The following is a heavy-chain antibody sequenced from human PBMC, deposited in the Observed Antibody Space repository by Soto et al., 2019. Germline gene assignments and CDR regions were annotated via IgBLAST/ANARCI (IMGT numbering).Heavy chain of an antibody. D-gene: IGHD5-12*01. Sequence: SETLSLTCTVSGGSISSYYWSWIRQPPGKGLEWIGYIYYSGSTNYNPSLKSRVTISVDTSKNQFSLKLSSVTAADTAVYYCARNRDGYNPYYFDYWGQGTLVTVSS. V-gene: IGHV4-59*01. CDR2: IYYSGST. CDR3: ARNRDGYNPYYFDY. CDR1: GGSISSYY. J-gene: IGHJ4*02.